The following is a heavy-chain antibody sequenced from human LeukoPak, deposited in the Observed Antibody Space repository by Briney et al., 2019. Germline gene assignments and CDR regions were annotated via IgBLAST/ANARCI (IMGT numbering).Heavy chain of an antibody. D-gene: IGHD3-10*01. CDR2: INPNSGGT. CDR1: GYTFTGYY. J-gene: IGHJ3*02. V-gene: IGHV1-2*02. CDR3: ASSGREYYGSGSYYAFDI. Sequence: VASVKVSCKASGYTFTGYYMHRVRQAPGQGLEWMGWINPNSGGTNYAQKFQGRVTMTRDTSISTAYMELSRLRSDDTAVYYCASSGREYYGSGSYYAFDIWGQGTMVTVSS.